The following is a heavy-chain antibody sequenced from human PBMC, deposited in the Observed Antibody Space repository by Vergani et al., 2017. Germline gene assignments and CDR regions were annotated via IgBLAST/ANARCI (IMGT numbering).Heavy chain of an antibody. Sequence: VQLVQSGAAVKKPGSSVKVSCKASGGPFSSYAISWVRQAPGQGLEWMGGIIPIFGTANYAQKFQGRVTITADESTSTAYMELSSLRSEDTDVYYCASRGIGYGSGTYYYYGMDVWGQGTTVTVSS. D-gene: IGHD3-10*01. CDR3: ASRGIGYGSGTYYYYGMDV. CDR2: IIPIFGTA. J-gene: IGHJ6*02. V-gene: IGHV1-69*01. CDR1: GGPFSSYA.